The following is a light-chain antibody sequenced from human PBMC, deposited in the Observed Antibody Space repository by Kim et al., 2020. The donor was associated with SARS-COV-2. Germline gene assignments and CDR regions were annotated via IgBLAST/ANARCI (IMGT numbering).Light chain of an antibody. J-gene: IGKJ2*01. V-gene: IGKV1-39*01. CDR2: AAS. CDR1: QSISNY. Sequence: IQMTQSPSSLSASVGDRVTITCRASQSISNYLNWYQQRPGKAPKVLIYAASILQSGVPSRFSGSGSGTDFTLTISSLQPEDFATYYCQQSYSNPPEYTFGQGTKLGI. CDR3: QQSYSNPPEYT.